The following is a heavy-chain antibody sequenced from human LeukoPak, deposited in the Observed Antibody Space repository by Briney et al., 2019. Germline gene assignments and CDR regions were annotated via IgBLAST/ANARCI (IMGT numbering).Heavy chain of an antibody. CDR2: ISSSGSTI. D-gene: IGHD3-3*01. CDR3: AREGFWAFDI. J-gene: IGHJ3*02. V-gene: IGHV3-48*03. Sequence: GGSLRLSCAASGFILSSYEMNWVRQAPGKGLEWLSYISSSGSTIYYADSVKGRFTISRDNAKNSLYLQMNSLRAEDTAVYYCAREGFWAFDIWGQGTMVTVSS. CDR1: GFILSSYE.